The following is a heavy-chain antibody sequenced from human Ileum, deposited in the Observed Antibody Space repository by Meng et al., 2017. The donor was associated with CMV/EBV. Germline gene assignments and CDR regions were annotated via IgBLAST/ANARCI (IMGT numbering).Heavy chain of an antibody. J-gene: IGHJ5*02. CDR1: GGSFRGYC. CDR2: INHSGST. D-gene: IGHD1-1*01. V-gene: IGHV4-34*01. Sequence: CAGYGGSFRGYCWSWIRQPPGKGLEWIGEINHSGSTNYNPSLKSRVTISVYTSKNQFSLKLSSVTAADTAVYYCARAGGRRNWFDPWGQGTLVTVSS. CDR3: ARAGGRRNWFDP.